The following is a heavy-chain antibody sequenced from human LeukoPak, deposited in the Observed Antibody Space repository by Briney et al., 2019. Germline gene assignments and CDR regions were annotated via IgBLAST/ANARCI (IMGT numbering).Heavy chain of an antibody. CDR1: GLTVSSNY. V-gene: IGHV3-53*01. J-gene: IGHJ4*02. Sequence: GGSLRLSCAAFGLTVSSNYMTWVRQAPGKGLEWVSVIYSGGSTYYADSVKGRFTISRDNSMNTLYLQMNFLRAEDTAVYYCVGGGSSGWFDYWGQGTLVTVSS. CDR2: IYSGGST. CDR3: VGGGSSGWFDY. D-gene: IGHD3-22*01.